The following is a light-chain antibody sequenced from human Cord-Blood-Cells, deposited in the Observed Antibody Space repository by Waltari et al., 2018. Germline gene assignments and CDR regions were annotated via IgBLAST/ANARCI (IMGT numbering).Light chain of an antibody. CDR1: QSVSSY. Sequence: EIVLTQTPATLPLSPGERATLSCRPSQSVSSYLAWYQQEPGQAPRLLIYDASNRATGIPARFSGSGSGTDFTLTISSLEPEDFAVYYCQQRSNWPLTFGGGTKVEIK. CDR3: QQRSNWPLT. V-gene: IGKV3-11*01. J-gene: IGKJ4*01. CDR2: DAS.